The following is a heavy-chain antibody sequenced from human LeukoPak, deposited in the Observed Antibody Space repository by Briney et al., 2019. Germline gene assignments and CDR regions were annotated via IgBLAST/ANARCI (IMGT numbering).Heavy chain of an antibody. D-gene: IGHD1-26*01. CDR3: ARDVVSGSYPHFDY. J-gene: IGHJ4*02. CDR2: IYYSGST. CDR1: GGSVSSGSYY. Sequence: LETLSLTCTVSGGSVSSGSYYWSCIRQPPGQGLEWDGYIYYSGSTNYNPSLESRVTISVDTSKNQFSLKLSSVTAADTAVYYCARDVVSGSYPHFDYWGQGTLVTVSS. V-gene: IGHV4-61*01.